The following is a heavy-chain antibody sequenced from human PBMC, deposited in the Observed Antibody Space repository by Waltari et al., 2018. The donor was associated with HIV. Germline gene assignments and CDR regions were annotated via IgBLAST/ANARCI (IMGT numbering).Heavy chain of an antibody. V-gene: IGHV4-34*01. Sequence: QVQLQQWGAGLLKPSETLSLTCAVYGGSFSGYYWSWIRQPPGKGLEWIGEINHSGSTNYNPSRKSRVTISVDTSKNQFSLKLSSVTAADTAVYYCARGIVVVPAATGYYYYGMDVWGQGTTVTVSS. J-gene: IGHJ6*02. CDR1: GGSFSGYY. D-gene: IGHD2-2*01. CDR3: ARGIVVVPAATGYYYYGMDV. CDR2: INHSGST.